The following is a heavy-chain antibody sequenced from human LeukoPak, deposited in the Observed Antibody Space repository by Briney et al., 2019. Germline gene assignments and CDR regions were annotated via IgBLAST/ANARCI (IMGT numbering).Heavy chain of an antibody. CDR1: GFTFRSYG. Sequence: GRSLRLSCAASGFTFRSYGMHWVRQAPGKGLEWVAVIWFDGSKEYYADSAKGRFTISRDNPKNTVYLQMNSLRVEDTAAYYCARVVGVTEGWGYFDYWGQGALVTVSS. V-gene: IGHV3-33*01. J-gene: IGHJ4*02. D-gene: IGHD2-21*02. CDR2: IWFDGSKE. CDR3: ARVVGVTEGWGYFDY.